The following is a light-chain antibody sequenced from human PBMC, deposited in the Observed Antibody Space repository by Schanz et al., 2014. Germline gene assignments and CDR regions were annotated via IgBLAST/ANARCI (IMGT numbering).Light chain of an antibody. J-gene: IGLJ3*02. CDR3: SSYTSSSTLRGV. CDR2: GDN. CDR1: SSNIGTGFD. Sequence: QSVLTQPPSVSGAPGQRVTISCTGSSSNIGTGFDVHWYQQLPGTAPRLLIYGDNNRPSGVPDRFSGSKSGTSASLAITGLQTEDEADYYCSSYTSSSTLRGVFGGGTKLTVL. V-gene: IGLV1-40*01.